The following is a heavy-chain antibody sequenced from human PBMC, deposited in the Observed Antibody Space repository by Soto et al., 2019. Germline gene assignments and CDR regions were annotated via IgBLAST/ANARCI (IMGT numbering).Heavy chain of an antibody. J-gene: IGHJ4*02. CDR3: ARGGKHLAPPGY. CDR2: ISHSGST. CDR1: GGSFSGYY. V-gene: IGHV4-34*01. Sequence: QVQLQQWGAGLLKPSETLSLTCAVYGGSFSGYYWNWIHQPPGKGLEWIGEISHSGSTNYNPSLKSRVTISVDTSKNQFSLKLSSVTAADTAVYYCARGGKHLAPPGYWGQGTLVTVSS.